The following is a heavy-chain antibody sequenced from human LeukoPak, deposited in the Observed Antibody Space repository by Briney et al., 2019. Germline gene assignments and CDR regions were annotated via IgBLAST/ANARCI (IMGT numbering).Heavy chain of an antibody. D-gene: IGHD3-22*01. CDR3: AGDTSGYYYFDY. J-gene: IGHJ4*02. V-gene: IGHV3-30*03. CDR1: GFTFSSYG. Sequence: PGTSLRLSCVASGFTFSSYGMHWVRQAPGKGLEWVAFISYDGSNKFHSDSVKGRFTISRDNSKNTLYLQMNSLRVEDTAVYYCAGDTSGYYYFDYWGQGTLVTVCS. CDR2: ISYDGSNK.